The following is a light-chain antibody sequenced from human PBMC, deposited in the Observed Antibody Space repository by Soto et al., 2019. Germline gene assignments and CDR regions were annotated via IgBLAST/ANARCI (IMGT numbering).Light chain of an antibody. CDR2: WAS. Sequence: DIVMTQSPDSLAVSLGERATIYCKSSQTLLYSSHNKTFLAWYQQKPGQPPKLLVHWASTRESGVPDRFSGSGSETDFTLTSSSLQAADGALYYCQQYYSTPLTFGGGTRVEIK. CDR3: QQYYSTPLT. CDR1: QTLLYSSHNKTF. V-gene: IGKV4-1*01. J-gene: IGKJ4*01.